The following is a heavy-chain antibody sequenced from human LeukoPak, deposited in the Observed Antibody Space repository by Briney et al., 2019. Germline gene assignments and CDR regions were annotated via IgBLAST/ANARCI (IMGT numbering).Heavy chain of an antibody. J-gene: IGHJ4*02. V-gene: IGHV3-23*01. CDR2: ISDSGGST. Sequence: PGRSLRLSCAASGFTFRSYAMSWVRQAPGKGLEWVSLISDSGGSTYYADSVKGRFTISRDNSKNTLYLEMNSLRTEDTAVYYCAKERVTTTTFDYWGQGTLVTVSS. CDR3: AKERVTTTTFDY. CDR1: GFTFRSYA. D-gene: IGHD4-11*01.